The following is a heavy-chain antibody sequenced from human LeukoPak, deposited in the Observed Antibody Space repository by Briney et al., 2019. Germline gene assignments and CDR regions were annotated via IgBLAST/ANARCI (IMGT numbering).Heavy chain of an antibody. CDR2: IYRAGDT. J-gene: IGHJ4*02. D-gene: IGHD2-2*02. Sequence: PGGSLRLSCAASGFTLSTYDMHWVRQPTGEGLEWVSIIYRAGDTYYPGSVKGRFTISRDNAKNSLYLQMNSLRAEDTAVYYCAKDLRKNQYCSSTSCYTGIDYWGQGTLVTVSS. V-gene: IGHV3-13*01. CDR3: AKDLRKNQYCSSTSCYTGIDY. CDR1: GFTLSTYD.